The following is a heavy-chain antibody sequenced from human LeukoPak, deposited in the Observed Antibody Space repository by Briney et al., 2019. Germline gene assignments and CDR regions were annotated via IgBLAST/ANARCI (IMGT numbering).Heavy chain of an antibody. CDR1: GFTFSNYW. CDR2: ISSDGSTT. V-gene: IGHV3-74*01. D-gene: IGHD6-13*01. J-gene: IGHJ4*02. CDR3: ARVTEYSTAGMRY. Sequence: GGSLRLSCAASGFTFSNYWMHWVRQAPGKGLVWVSRISSDGSTTTYADSVKGRFTISRDNAKNTMYLQMSGLRAEDTALYYCARVTEYSTAGMRYWGQGTLVTVSS.